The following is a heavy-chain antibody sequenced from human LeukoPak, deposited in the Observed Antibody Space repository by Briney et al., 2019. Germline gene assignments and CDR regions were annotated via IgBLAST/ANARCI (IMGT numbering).Heavy chain of an antibody. CDR2: INIDGSIT. CDR3: ARDDNSDWFDS. J-gene: IGHJ5*01. V-gene: IGHV3-74*01. CDR1: GFTFSSYW. Sequence: GGSLRLSCAASGFTFSSYWMHWVRQALGKGLVWVSRINIDGSITSYADSVEGRFTISRDNAKNTLHLQMNSLRAEDTAVYYCARDDNSDWFDSWGQGTLVTVSS. D-gene: IGHD1-20*01.